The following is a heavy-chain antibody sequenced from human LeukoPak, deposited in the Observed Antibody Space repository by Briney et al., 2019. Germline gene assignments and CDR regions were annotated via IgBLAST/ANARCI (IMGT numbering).Heavy chain of an antibody. CDR2: IYHSGSP. J-gene: IGHJ4*02. CDR3: TRVGYCTGGSCYGLDH. D-gene: IGHD2-15*01. V-gene: IGHV4-31*03. Sequence: SQTLSLTCTVSGGSISSGDYYWSWIRQHPGKGLEWIGYIYHSGSPYYNPSLKSRLTISVDTSKNQFSLKLSSVTAADTAVYYCTRVGYCTGGSCYGLDHWGQGTLVTVSS. CDR1: GGSISSGDYY.